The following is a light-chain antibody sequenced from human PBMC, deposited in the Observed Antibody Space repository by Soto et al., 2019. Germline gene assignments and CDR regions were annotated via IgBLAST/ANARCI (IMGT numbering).Light chain of an antibody. CDR1: QDIRSD. J-gene: IGKJ4*01. CDR3: LQDNNYPLT. V-gene: IGKV1-6*01. Sequence: AIQMTQFPSSLSASVGYRFTITCRASQDIRSDLGWYQQRPGKAPNLLIYAASSLQSGVPSRFSGSGAGTHFTLTISSLQPEDFATYHCLQDNNYPLTFGGGTTGDIK. CDR2: AAS.